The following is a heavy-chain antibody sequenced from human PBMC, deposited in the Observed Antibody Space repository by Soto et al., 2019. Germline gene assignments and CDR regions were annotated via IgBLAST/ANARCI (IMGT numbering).Heavy chain of an antibody. J-gene: IGHJ4*02. V-gene: IGHV3-48*01. CDR2: ISGGGGTI. Sequence: GGSLRLSCAASGFTFSSYWMHWVRQAPGKGLEWVSYISGGGGTISYADSVKGRFTISRDNSENTLYLQMNSLRVEDTAVYFCARRSAFWSGYLDYWGQGALVTVSS. D-gene: IGHD3-3*01. CDR3: ARRSAFWSGYLDY. CDR1: GFTFSSYW.